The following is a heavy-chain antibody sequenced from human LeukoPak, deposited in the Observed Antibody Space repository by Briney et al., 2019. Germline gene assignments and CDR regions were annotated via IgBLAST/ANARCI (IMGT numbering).Heavy chain of an antibody. CDR1: GGSISSNNYY. Sequence: SETLSLTCTVSGGSISSNNYYWSWIRQPAGKGLEWIGRIYASGSTNYNPSLKSRVTMSVDTSKNQFSLKLSSVTAADTAVCYCARDQVWWPLGSLSYYMDVWGKGTTVTVSS. CDR2: IYASGST. J-gene: IGHJ6*03. D-gene: IGHD4/OR15-4a*01. CDR3: ARDQVWWPLGSLSYYMDV. V-gene: IGHV4-61*02.